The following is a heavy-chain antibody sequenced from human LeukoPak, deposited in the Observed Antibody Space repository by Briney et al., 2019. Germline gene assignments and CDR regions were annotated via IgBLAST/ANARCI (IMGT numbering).Heavy chain of an antibody. Sequence: SETLSLTCAVSGGSISSGGYSWSWIRQPPGKGLEWIGYIYYSGSTYYNPSLKSRVTISLDTSKNQFSLKLSSVTAADTAVYYCAQTGYDTYFDYWGQGTLVTVSS. V-gene: IGHV4-30-4*07. CDR3: AQTGYDTYFDY. CDR2: IYYSGST. J-gene: IGHJ4*02. D-gene: IGHD3-9*01. CDR1: GGSISSGGYS.